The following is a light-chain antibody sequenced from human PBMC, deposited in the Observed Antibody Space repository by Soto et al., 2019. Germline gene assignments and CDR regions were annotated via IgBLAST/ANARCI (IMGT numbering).Light chain of an antibody. CDR3: LLSYSGARSGV. J-gene: IGLJ3*02. V-gene: IGLV7-46*01. Sequence: QAVVTQEPSLTVSPGGTVTLTCGSSTGAVTGGHYPYWFQQKPGQAPRTLIYDTSNKHSWTPARFSGSLLGGKAALTLSGAQPEDEAEYYCLLSYSGARSGVFGGGTKVTVL. CDR2: DTS. CDR1: TGAVTGGHY.